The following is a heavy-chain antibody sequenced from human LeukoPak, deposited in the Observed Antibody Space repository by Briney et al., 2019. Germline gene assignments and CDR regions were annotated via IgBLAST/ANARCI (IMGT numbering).Heavy chain of an antibody. CDR2: IYTSGGT. CDR1: GDSISSYY. V-gene: IGHV4-4*09. Sequence: KSSETLSLTCTVSGDSISSYYWSWLRQPPGKGLEWIGYIYTSGGTNYIPSLKGRVTISIDTSKNQFSLKLSSVTAADSAVYYCATLTRRSTSPDRYYLDYWGQGTLVTVSS. J-gene: IGHJ4*02. CDR3: ATLTRRSTSPDRYYLDY. D-gene: IGHD6-6*01.